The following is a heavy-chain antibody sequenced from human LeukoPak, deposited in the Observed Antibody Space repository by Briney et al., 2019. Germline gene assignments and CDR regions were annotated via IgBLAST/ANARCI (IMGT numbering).Heavy chain of an antibody. D-gene: IGHD6-6*01. J-gene: IGHJ5*02. CDR3: ARDIPVDSRSSVPKPVRDS. V-gene: IGHV3-53*04. CDR1: GFTFSSYE. Sequence: QPGGSLRLSCAASGFTFSSYEMNWVRQAPGKGLQWVSVIYSNTSAYYADSVKGRFTISRHNSKNTLYLQMTSLRAEDTAVYYCARDIPVDSRSSVPKPVRDSWGQGTLVTVSS. CDR2: IYSNTSA.